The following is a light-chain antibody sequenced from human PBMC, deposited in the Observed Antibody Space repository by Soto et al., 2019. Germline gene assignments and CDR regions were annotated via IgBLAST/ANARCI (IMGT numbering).Light chain of an antibody. V-gene: IGLV1-40*01. CDR1: SSNIGAGYD. J-gene: IGLJ2*01. CDR2: GNN. Sequence: QSVLTQPPSVSGAPGQRVTISCTGSSSNIGAGYDVHWYQQLPGTAPKLLIHGNNNRPSGVPGRFSGSKSGTSASLAITDLQTEDEADYYCQSYDSRLSGPVLIGGGTKLTVL. CDR3: QSYDSRLSGPVL.